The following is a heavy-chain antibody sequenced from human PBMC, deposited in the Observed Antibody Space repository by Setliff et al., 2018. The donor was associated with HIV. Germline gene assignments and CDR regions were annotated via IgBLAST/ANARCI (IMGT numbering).Heavy chain of an antibody. V-gene: IGHV1-2*02. CDR2: ISPDNGDT. Sequence: ASVKVSCKASGYTXSDYLIHRVRQAPGQGLEWMGWISPDNGDTSIPQGFRGRVTMTRDTSINTAYMELSGLRSDDTAVYYCARQLSNSLECWGQGTPVTVSS. CDR3: ARQLSNSLEC. D-gene: IGHD1-1*01. CDR1: GYTXSDYL. J-gene: IGHJ4*02.